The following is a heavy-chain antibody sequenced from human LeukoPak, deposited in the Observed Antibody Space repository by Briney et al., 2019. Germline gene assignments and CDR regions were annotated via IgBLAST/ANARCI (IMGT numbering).Heavy chain of an antibody. V-gene: IGHV3-7*01. J-gene: IGHJ6*03. CDR1: GFTFSSYW. CDR2: IKQDGSEK. D-gene: IGHD1/OR15-1a*01. CDR3: ARDSYNWNTYYYYYYMDV. Sequence: GGSLRLSCAASGFTFSSYWMSWVRQAPGKGWEGVANIKQDGSEKYYVDSVKVRFTISRDNAKNSLYLQMNRLRAEDTAVYYCARDSYNWNTYYYYYYMDVWGKGTTVTVSS.